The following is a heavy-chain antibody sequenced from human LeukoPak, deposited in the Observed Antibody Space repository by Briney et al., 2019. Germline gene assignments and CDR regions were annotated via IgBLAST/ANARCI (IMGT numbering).Heavy chain of an antibody. Sequence: PSETLSLTCTVSNGSISTYYWSWIRQPPGKGLEWIGYIYYSGTTNRNPSLKSRVTMSLDTSKNQFSLKLSSVTAADTAVYYCARGGRYFDWLVYFDCWGQGTLVTVSS. CDR1: NGSISTYY. CDR3: ARGGRYFDWLVYFDC. V-gene: IGHV4-59*01. CDR2: IYYSGTT. J-gene: IGHJ4*02. D-gene: IGHD3-9*01.